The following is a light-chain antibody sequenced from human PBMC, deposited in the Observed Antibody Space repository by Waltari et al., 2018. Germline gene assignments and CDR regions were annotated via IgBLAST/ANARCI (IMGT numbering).Light chain of an antibody. V-gene: IGLV2-14*01. CDR3: SSCRGGSTPYV. CDR1: TRDACGYNI. CDR2: DVS. J-gene: IGLJ1*01. Sequence: QSALTQPASVSGSPGQSITLSCPGPTRDACGYNIFSCSQHPGNAPKLMIYDVSNRPSGVSNRFSGSKSGNTASLTISGLQAEDEADSYCSSCRGGSTPYVFGTGTTVTVL.